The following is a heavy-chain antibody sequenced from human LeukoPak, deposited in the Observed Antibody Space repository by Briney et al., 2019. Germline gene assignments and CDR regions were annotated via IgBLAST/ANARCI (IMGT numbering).Heavy chain of an antibody. CDR2: INWSGRSI. CDR3: AKERALGELNDAFDI. V-gene: IGHV3-9*01. D-gene: IGHD3-10*01. Sequence: AGGSLRLSCAVSGFTFDDYALHWVRQAPGKGLEWVSGINWSGRSIVYADSVKGRFTISRDNTKKSLYLQMNSLRPEDTALYYCAKERALGELNDAFDIWGQGTMVTASS. CDR1: GFTFDDYA. J-gene: IGHJ3*02.